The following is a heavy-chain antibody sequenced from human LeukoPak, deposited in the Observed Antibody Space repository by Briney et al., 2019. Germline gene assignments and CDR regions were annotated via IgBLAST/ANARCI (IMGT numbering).Heavy chain of an antibody. J-gene: IGHJ5*02. CDR3: ARDLAAGGTWFDP. D-gene: IGHD6-13*01. Sequence: PGRSLRLSCAASGFNLSRNGMHWVRQAPGKGLEWVAVMWYDASSKYYADSVKGRFTISRDNSKNTLYLQMNSLRAEDTAVYYCARDLAAGGTWFDPWGQGTLVTVSS. V-gene: IGHV3-33*01. CDR2: MWYDASSK. CDR1: GFNLSRNG.